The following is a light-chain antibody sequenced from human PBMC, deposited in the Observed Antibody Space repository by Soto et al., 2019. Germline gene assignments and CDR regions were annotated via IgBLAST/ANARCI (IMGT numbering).Light chain of an antibody. CDR1: QSISSW. J-gene: IGKJ4*01. V-gene: IGKV1-5*03. CDR2: KAS. CDR3: QQYNSYPVT. Sequence: DIQMTQSPSTLSASVGDRVTIPCRASQSISSWLAWYQQKPGKAPKLLIYKASSLESGVPSRFSGSGSGTEFTLTISSLQSDDFATYYCQQYNSYPVTLGGGTKVEIK.